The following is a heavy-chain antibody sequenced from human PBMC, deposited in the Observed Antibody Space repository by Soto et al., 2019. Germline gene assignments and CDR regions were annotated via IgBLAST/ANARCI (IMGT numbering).Heavy chain of an antibody. Sequence: EVQLLESGGGLVQPGGSLRLSCAASGFTFSSYAMSWVRQAPGKGLEWVSAISGSGGSTYYADSVKGRFTISRDNSKNTLYLQMNRLRAEDMAVYYCAKAGYDSSGYPTRYYYGMDAWGQGTTVTVSS. D-gene: IGHD3-22*01. CDR1: GFTFSSYA. V-gene: IGHV3-23*01. J-gene: IGHJ6*02. CDR3: AKAGYDSSGYPTRYYYGMDA. CDR2: ISGSGGST.